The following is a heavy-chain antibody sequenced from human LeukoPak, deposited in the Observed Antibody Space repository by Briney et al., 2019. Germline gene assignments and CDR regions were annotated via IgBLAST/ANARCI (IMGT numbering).Heavy chain of an antibody. V-gene: IGHV1-69*06. D-gene: IGHD4-17*01. J-gene: IGHJ4*02. CDR2: IITIFGTA. CDR3: AILGPETTVTTAV. Sequence: SVKVSCKVSGGTFSSYVISWVRQAPGQGLEWMGGIITIFGTARYAQEFQGRVTMAADKSTSTAYMELSSLRSEYTAVYYCAILGPETTVTTAVWGQGTLVTVSS. CDR1: GGTFSSYV.